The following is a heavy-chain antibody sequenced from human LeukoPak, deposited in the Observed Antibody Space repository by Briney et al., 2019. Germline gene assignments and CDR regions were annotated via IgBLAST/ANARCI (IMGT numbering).Heavy chain of an antibody. CDR1: GFTFSSYS. J-gene: IGHJ3*02. D-gene: IGHD3-10*01. V-gene: IGHV3-21*04. CDR3: AKDFGITMVRGVIMNSGAFDI. CDR2: ISSSSSYI. Sequence: PGGSLRLSCAASGFTFSSYSMNWVRQAPGKGLEWVSSISSSSSYIYYADSVKGRFTISRDNSKNTLYLQMNSLRAEDTAVYYCAKDFGITMVRGVIMNSGAFDIWGQGTMVTVSS.